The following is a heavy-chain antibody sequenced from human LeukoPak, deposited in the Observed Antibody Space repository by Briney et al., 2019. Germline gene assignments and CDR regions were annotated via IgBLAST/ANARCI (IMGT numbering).Heavy chain of an antibody. CDR2: INHSGIT. D-gene: IGHD5-12*01. CDR3: ARGLVATTPDY. V-gene: IGHV4-34*01. Sequence: XKXXEWIGEINHSGITNYNPSLKSRVTISVDTSKNQFSLKLSSVTAADTAVYYCARGLVATTPDYWGQGTLVTVSS. J-gene: IGHJ4*02.